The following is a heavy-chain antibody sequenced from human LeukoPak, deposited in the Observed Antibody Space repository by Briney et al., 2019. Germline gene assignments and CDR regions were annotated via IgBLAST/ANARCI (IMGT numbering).Heavy chain of an antibody. D-gene: IGHD5-12*01. V-gene: IGHV3-21*03. CDR1: GFTFSTYS. Sequence: GGSLRLSCAASGFTFSTYSMNWVRQAPGKGLEWVSSISSNNRYIYYADSVKGRFTISRDNAKNSLYLQMNSLKTEDTAVYYCTTDWGYNKELAFDYWGQGTLVTVSS. CDR2: ISSNNRYI. J-gene: IGHJ4*02. CDR3: TTDWGYNKELAFDY.